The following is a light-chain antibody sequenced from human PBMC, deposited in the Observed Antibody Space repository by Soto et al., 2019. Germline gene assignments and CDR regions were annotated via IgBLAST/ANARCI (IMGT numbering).Light chain of an antibody. CDR3: QQYGSSPIT. Sequence: EIVLTQSPGTLSLSPGERATLSCRASQSVSSSYLAWYQQKPGQAPRLLIYDASSRATGIPDRFSGSGAGTDFTLTISRLEPEDFAVYYCQQYGSSPITVGQGTRLEIK. CDR2: DAS. CDR1: QSVSSSY. J-gene: IGKJ5*01. V-gene: IGKV3-20*01.